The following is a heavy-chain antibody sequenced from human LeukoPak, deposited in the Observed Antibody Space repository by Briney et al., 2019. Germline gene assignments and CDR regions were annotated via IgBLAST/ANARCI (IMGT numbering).Heavy chain of an antibody. Sequence: VGSLRLSCEASGFTFSDSAMSWVRQASGRGLEWVSLISASGGNSYYADSVKDRFTVSRDSSKNTLHLQMNSLRAEDTAVYYCARDIELSCWGQGTLVTVSS. J-gene: IGHJ4*02. CDR1: GFTFSDSA. V-gene: IGHV3-23*01. CDR3: ARDIELSC. D-gene: IGHD1-26*01. CDR2: ISASGGNS.